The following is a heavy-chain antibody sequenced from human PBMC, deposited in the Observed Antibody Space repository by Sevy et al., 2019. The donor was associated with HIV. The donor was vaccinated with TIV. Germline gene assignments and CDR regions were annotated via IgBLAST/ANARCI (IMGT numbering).Heavy chain of an antibody. V-gene: IGHV1-69*13. Sequence: ASVKVPCKASGGTFSSYAISWVRQAPGQGLEWMGGIIPIFGTANYAQKFQGRVTITADESTSTAYMELSSLRSEDTAVYYCARDSVVVIADYYYYYGMDVWGQGTTVTVSS. CDR2: IIPIFGTA. J-gene: IGHJ6*02. CDR3: ARDSVVVIADYYYYYGMDV. CDR1: GGTFSSYA. D-gene: IGHD3-22*01.